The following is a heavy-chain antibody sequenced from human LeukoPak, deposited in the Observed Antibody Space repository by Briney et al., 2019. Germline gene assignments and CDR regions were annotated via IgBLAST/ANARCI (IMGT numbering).Heavy chain of an antibody. CDR2: IYYSGST. V-gene: IGHV4-59*05. CDR1: GGSISSYY. D-gene: IGHD6-6*01. CDR3: ARHSGATRPNFDY. Sequence: SETLSLTCTVSGGSISSYYWSWIRQPAGKGLEWIGSIYYSGSTYYNPSLKSRVTISVDTSKNQFSLKLSSVTAADTAVYYCARHSGATRPNFDYWGQGTLVTVSS. J-gene: IGHJ4*02.